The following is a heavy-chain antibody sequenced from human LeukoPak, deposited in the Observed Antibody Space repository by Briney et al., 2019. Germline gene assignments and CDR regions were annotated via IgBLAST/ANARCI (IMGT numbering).Heavy chain of an antibody. CDR2: SYHSGRT. D-gene: IGHD3-10*01. CDR3: ARGGGEEFGEYDVFDY. J-gene: IGHJ4*02. Sequence: SQTLSLTCAVSGGSISSGGYSWSWIRQPPGKGLEWIGYSYHSGRTYYNPSLKSRVTISIDRSKNQFSLRLSSVTAGDTAVYYVARGGGEEFGEYDVFDYWGQGTLVTVSS. CDR1: GGSISSGGYS. V-gene: IGHV4-30-2*01.